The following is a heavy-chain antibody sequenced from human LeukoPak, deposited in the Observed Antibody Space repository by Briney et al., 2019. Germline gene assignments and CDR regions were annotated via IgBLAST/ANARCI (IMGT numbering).Heavy chain of an antibody. CDR3: AAAYGEGWFDP. J-gene: IGHJ5*02. CDR1: GFTFSRYD. CDR2: ISGSGVHT. Sequence: PGGFLRLSCAASGFTFSRYDMSWVRQAPGKGLEWVSAISGSGVHTYYADSVKGRFTISRDNSKNTVYLQMYSLRDEDTAIYYCAAAYGEGWFDPWGQGTQVTVSS. V-gene: IGHV3-23*01. D-gene: IGHD4-17*01.